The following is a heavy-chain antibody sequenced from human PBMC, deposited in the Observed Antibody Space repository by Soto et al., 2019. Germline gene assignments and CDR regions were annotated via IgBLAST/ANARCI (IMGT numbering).Heavy chain of an antibody. CDR3: ARDYYDFWSGYYTAHRYYYYMDV. V-gene: IGHV1-8*01. Sequence: ASVKVSCKASGYTFTSYDINWVRQATGQGLEWMGWMNPNSGNTGYAQKFQGRVTMTRNTSISTAYMELSSLRSEDTAVYYCARDYYDFWSGYYTAHRYYYYMDVWGKGTTVTVSS. CDR1: GYTFTSYD. CDR2: MNPNSGNT. D-gene: IGHD3-3*01. J-gene: IGHJ6*03.